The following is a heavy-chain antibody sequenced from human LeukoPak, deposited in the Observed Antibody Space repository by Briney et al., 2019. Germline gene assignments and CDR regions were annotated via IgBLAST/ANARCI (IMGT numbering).Heavy chain of an antibody. J-gene: IGHJ5*02. CDR3: ASRLGYSYGKTPFLP. D-gene: IGHD5-18*01. Sequence: GGSLRLSCAASGFTFSSYWMSWVRQAPGKGLEWVANIKQDGSEKYYVDSVKGRFTISRGNAKNSLYLQMNSLRAEDTAVYYCASRLGYSYGKTPFLPWGQGTLVTVSS. CDR2: IKQDGSEK. V-gene: IGHV3-7*01. CDR1: GFTFSSYW.